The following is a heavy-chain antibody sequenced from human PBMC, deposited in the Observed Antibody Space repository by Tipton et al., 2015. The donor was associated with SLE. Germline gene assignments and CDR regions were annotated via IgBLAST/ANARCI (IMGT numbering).Heavy chain of an antibody. D-gene: IGHD5-18*01. CDR3: ARVRVDTAMGVFDF. CDR1: GYTFTTYG. CDR2: ISTYNGNT. J-gene: IGHJ4*02. Sequence: QVQLVQSGAEVKKTGASVQVSCKASGYTFTTYGISWVRQAPGQGLEWMGWISTYNGNTNYAQKLQGRVTMTSDTSTSTAYMELRSLRSDDTAIYYCARVRVDTAMGVFDFWGQGTLVTVSS. V-gene: IGHV1-18*01.